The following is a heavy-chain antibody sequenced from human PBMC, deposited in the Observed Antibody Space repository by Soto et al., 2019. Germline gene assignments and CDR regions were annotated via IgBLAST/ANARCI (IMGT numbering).Heavy chain of an antibody. D-gene: IGHD3-3*01. CDR3: VYYDFPHGWFDP. J-gene: IGHJ5*02. CDR2: IYYSGST. CDR1: GGSISSGGYY. Sequence: PSETLSLTCTVSGGSISSGGYYWSWIRQHPGKGLEWIGYIYYSGSTYYNPSLKSRVTISVDTSKNQFSLKLSSVTAADTAVYYCVYYDFPHGWFDPWGQGTLVTVSS. V-gene: IGHV4-31*03.